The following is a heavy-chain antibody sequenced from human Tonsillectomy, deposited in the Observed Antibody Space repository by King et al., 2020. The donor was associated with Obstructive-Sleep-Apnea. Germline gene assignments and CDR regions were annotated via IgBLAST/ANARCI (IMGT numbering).Heavy chain of an antibody. CDR2: IWYDGSNK. CDR3: ARHERLFDY. D-gene: IGHD4-11*01. Sequence: VQLVESGGGVVQPGRSLRLSCAASGFTFSIYGMHWCRQAPGKGVEWVAVIWYDGSNKYYSESMKGRLTISRDNSKNTLYLQMNSLRAEDTAVYYCARHERLFDYWGQGTLVTVSS. V-gene: IGHV3-33*01. CDR1: GFTFSIYG. J-gene: IGHJ4*02.